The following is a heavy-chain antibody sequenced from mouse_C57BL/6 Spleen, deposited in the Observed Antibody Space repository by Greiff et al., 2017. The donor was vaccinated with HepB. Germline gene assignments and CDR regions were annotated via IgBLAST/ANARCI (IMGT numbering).Heavy chain of an antibody. D-gene: IGHD2-1*01. CDR3: ARTNYGNFYFDY. V-gene: IGHV3-6*01. J-gene: IGHJ2*01. CDR2: ISYDGSN. Sequence: EVQLQESGPGLVKPSQSLSLTCSVTGYSITSGYYWNWIRQFPGNKLEWMGYISYDGSNNYNPSLKNRISITRDTSKNQFFLKLNSVTTEDTATYYCARTNYGNFYFDYWGQGTTLTVSS. CDR1: GYSITSGYY.